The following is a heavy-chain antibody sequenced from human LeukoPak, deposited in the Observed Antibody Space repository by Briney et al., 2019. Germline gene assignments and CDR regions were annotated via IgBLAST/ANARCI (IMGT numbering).Heavy chain of an antibody. Sequence: SQTLSLTCTVSGGSISSYYWSWIRQPPGKGLEWIGYIYYSGSTNYNPSLKSRVTISVDTSKNQFSLKLSSVTAADTAVYYCARDGSRFVTMNWFDPWGQGTLVTVSS. D-gene: IGHD3-10*01. CDR1: GGSISSYY. CDR2: IYYSGST. CDR3: ARDGSRFVTMNWFDP. J-gene: IGHJ5*02. V-gene: IGHV4-59*01.